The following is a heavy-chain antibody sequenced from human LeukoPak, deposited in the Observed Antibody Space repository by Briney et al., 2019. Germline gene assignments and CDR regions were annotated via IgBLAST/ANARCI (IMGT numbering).Heavy chain of an antibody. CDR2: FDPEDGET. Sequence: GASVKVSCKVSGYTLTELSMHWVRQAPGKGLEWMGGFDPEDGETIYAQKFQGRVTMTRDTSISTAYVELSRLRSDDTAVYYCALRYYYDSSGSKEIDYWGQGTLVTVSS. V-gene: IGHV1-24*01. D-gene: IGHD3-22*01. J-gene: IGHJ4*02. CDR1: GYTLTELS. CDR3: ALRYYYDSSGSKEIDY.